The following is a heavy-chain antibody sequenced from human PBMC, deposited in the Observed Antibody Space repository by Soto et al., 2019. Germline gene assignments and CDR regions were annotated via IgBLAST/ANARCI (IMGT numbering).Heavy chain of an antibody. CDR1: GFNFGFFG. Sequence: QIQLVESGGDVVQPGKSLRLSCAASGFNFGFFGMHWVRQAPGKGLEWVAFISGDGINTQYADSVRGRFTLSRDYSRKTMYLQMDSLRDDDTALYYCARGNLSFDFDSWGLGPLVTVSS. V-gene: IGHV3-30*03. CDR2: ISGDGINT. J-gene: IGHJ4*02. CDR3: ARGNLSFDFDS. D-gene: IGHD1-26*01.